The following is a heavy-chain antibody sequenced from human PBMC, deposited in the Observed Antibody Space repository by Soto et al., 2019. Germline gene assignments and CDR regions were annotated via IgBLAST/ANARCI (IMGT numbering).Heavy chain of an antibody. J-gene: IGHJ1*01. CDR2: IYSSGST. Sequence: QVQLQESGPGLVKPSETLSLTCSVSSGSVSSGTYYWSLIRHPPGRGLEWIGHIYSSGSTNYNPSLKSRVTLSVDTSKNQVSLILSSVPAADPAMYYCARDSDAAGYQYWGQGTMVTVAS. CDR3: ARDSDAAGYQY. CDR1: SGSVSSGTYY. V-gene: IGHV4-61*01. D-gene: IGHD2-2*03.